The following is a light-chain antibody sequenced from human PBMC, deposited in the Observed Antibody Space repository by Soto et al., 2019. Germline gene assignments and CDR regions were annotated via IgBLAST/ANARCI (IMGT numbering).Light chain of an antibody. V-gene: IGLV2-11*01. CDR3: CSSAGSFSRV. Sequence: QSALTQPRSVSGSPGQSLTISCTVTSSDVTSYNYVSWYQHLPGKAPKLLIYDVSNRPSGVPDRFSGSRSGNTASLTISGLQADDEADYYCCSSAGSFSRVFGGGTKLTVL. CDR2: DVS. CDR1: SSDVTSYNY. J-gene: IGLJ2*01.